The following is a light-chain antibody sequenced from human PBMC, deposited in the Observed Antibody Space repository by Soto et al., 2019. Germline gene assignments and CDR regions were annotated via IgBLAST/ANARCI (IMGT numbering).Light chain of an antibody. CDR2: GAS. CDR3: QQYGSSPRT. V-gene: IGKV3-20*01. Sequence: EIVLTQSPGTLSLSPGERATLSCRASQSLSSSQLAWYQQKLGQAPRLLIYGASSRATGIPDRFSGSGSGTDFTLTISRLEPEDFAVYYCQQYGSSPRTFGQGTKVEIK. CDR1: QSLSSSQ. J-gene: IGKJ1*01.